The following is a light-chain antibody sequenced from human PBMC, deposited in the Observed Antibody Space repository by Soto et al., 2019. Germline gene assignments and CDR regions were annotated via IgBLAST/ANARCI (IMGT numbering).Light chain of an antibody. CDR2: KAS. CDR1: QSLGSW. CDR3: QQYHTYPTWT. Sequence: DIQMTQSPSTLSASVGDRVTITCRASQSLGSWLAWYQQKPGKAPKFLIYKASILENGVPSRFSGSGSGTEFTLSIRSLQPDDVATYYCQQYHTYPTWTFGQGTKVELK. J-gene: IGKJ1*01. V-gene: IGKV1-5*03.